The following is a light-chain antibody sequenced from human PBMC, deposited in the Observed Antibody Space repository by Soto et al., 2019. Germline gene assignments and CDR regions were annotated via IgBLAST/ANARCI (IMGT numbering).Light chain of an antibody. CDR3: QQSHSAPLT. CDR2: AAS. CDR1: QSISSH. V-gene: IGKV1-39*01. J-gene: IGKJ4*01. Sequence: QMTQSPSSLFASVGDRVTITCRASQSISSHLNWYQQKVGQTPRLLIYAASTLQSEVPPRFSGSGSGTEVTLTISGLQREEFATYYCQQSHSAPLTFGGGTKIQI.